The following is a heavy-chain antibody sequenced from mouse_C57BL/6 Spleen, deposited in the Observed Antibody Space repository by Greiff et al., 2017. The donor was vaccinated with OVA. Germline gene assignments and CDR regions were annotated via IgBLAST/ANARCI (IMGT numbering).Heavy chain of an antibody. D-gene: IGHD2-1*01. V-gene: IGHV1-64*01. CDR1: GYTFTSYW. J-gene: IGHJ3*01. CDR3: AGGNYWFAY. CDR2: IHPKSGST. Sequence: QVQLKQPGAELVKPGASVKLSCKASGYTFTSYWMHWVKQRPGQGLEWIGMIHPKSGSTNYNEKFKSKATLTVDKSSSTAYMQLSSLTSEDSAVYYCAGGNYWFAYWGQGTLVTVSA.